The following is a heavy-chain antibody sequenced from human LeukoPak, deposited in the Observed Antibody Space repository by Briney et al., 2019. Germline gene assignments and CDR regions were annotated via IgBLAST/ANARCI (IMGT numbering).Heavy chain of an antibody. CDR1: GYTLTTHD. V-gene: IGHV1-8*01. D-gene: IGHD3-10*01. CDR2: MNPNSGNT. Sequence: ASVKVFCKASGYTLTTHDINWVRQARGQGLEWMGWMNPNSGNTGYAQEFQDRVTMTRNTSISTAYMEVSSLRSEDTAVYYCARGQKSALTYGSGTYAYYFDSWGQGTLVTVSS. J-gene: IGHJ4*02. CDR3: ARGQKSALTYGSGTYAYYFDS.